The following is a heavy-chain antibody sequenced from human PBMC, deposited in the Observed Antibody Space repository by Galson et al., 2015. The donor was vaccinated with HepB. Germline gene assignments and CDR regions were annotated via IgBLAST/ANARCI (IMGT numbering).Heavy chain of an antibody. D-gene: IGHD2-15*01. CDR3: ARNGYCSDGACYGFDF. CDR1: GYSFTGYW. J-gene: IGHJ4*02. Sequence: QSGAEVKKPGESPKISCETSGYSFTGYWIGWVRQMPGRGLEWMGIIYPGDSDTRYSPSFQGQVTMSIDKSISTAYLHWSSLKASDTAIYYCARNGYCSDGACYGFDFWGQGTLVTVSS. CDR2: IYPGDSDT. V-gene: IGHV5-51*03.